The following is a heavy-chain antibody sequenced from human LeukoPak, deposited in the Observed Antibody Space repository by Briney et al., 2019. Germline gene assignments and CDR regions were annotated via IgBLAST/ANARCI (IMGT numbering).Heavy chain of an antibody. V-gene: IGHV3-23*01. CDR2: ISGSGGSP. CDR3: AKDLVVPPAASIAAAGPH. J-gene: IGHJ1*01. CDR1: GFTFSSYA. D-gene: IGHD6-13*01. Sequence: GGSLRLSCAASGFTFSSYAMSWVRRAPGKGLERVSAISGSGGSPHYADSVKGRFTISRDNSKNTLYLQMNSLRAEDMAVYYCAKDLVVPPAASIAAAGPHWGQGPLVPVPT.